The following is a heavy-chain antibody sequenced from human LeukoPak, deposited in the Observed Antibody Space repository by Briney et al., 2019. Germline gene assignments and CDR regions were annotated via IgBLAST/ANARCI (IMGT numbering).Heavy chain of an antibody. CDR2: ISSSSSTI. Sequence: AGGSLRLSCAASGFTFSSYSMNWVRQAPGKGLEWVSYISSSSSTIYYADSVKGRFTISRDNAKNSLYPQMNSLRAEDTAVYYCARESLSRYYYDSSGDFDYWGQGTLVTVSS. D-gene: IGHD3-22*01. CDR3: ARESLSRYYYDSSGDFDY. J-gene: IGHJ4*02. V-gene: IGHV3-48*01. CDR1: GFTFSSYS.